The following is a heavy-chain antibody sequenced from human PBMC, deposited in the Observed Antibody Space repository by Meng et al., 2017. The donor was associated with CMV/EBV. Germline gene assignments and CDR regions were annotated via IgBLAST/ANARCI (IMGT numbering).Heavy chain of an antibody. CDR3: ARDCSSTSCYRRGNNYYGMDV. CDR1: GYTFTSYG. V-gene: IGHV1-18*01. J-gene: IGHJ6*02. D-gene: IGHD2-2*01. Sequence: ASVKVSCKASGYTFTSYGISWVRQAPGQGLEWMGWISGYNGNTDYAQKLQGRVTVPTDTSTGTAYMELRSLRSDDTAVYYCARDCSSTSCYRRGNNYYGMDVWGQGTTVTVSS. CDR2: ISGYNGNT.